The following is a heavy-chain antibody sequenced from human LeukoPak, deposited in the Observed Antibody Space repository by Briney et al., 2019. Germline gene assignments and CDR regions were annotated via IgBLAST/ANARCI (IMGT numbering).Heavy chain of an antibody. CDR3: ARGRLDCSGGSCYSGLWYYYYYMDV. J-gene: IGHJ6*03. D-gene: IGHD2-15*01. V-gene: IGHV3-30*04. CDR1: GFTFSSYA. CDR2: ISYDGSNK. Sequence: PGGSLRLSCAASGFTFSSYAMHWVRQAPGKGLEWVAVISYDGSNKYYADSVKGRFTISRDNSKNTLYLQMNSLRAEDTAVYYCARGRLDCSGGSCYSGLWYYYYYMDVWGKGTTVTISS.